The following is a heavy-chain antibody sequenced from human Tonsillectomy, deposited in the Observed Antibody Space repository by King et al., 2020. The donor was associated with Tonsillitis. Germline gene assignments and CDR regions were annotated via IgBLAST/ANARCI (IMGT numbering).Heavy chain of an antibody. Sequence: VQLVQSGADLKKPGGSVKLSCKASGYSFTTYSIAWVRQMPGKGLEWLGIIYPGDSDSRNNPSFQVQVTISAATSISTAYLQWNSLKASDTAMYYCATPVSGKYDDGLGEGGQGTL. CDR3: ATPVSGKYDDGLGE. CDR1: GYSFTTYS. CDR2: IYPGDSDS. J-gene: IGHJ4*02. V-gene: IGHV5-51*01. D-gene: IGHD1-26*01.